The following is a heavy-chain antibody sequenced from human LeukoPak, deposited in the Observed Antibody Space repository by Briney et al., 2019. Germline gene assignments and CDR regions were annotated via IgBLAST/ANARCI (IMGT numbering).Heavy chain of an antibody. CDR1: GGSFSGYY. J-gene: IGHJ4*02. CDR2: INHSGAT. Sequence: SETLSLTCAVYGGSFSGYYWSWIRQPPGKGLEWIGEINHSGATNYNPSLKSRVTISVDTSKNQFSLELSSVTAADTAVYYCAREFSVXGLYSFDYWGQGALVTVS. CDR3: AREFSVXGLYSFDY. V-gene: IGHV4-34*01. D-gene: IGHD6-19*01.